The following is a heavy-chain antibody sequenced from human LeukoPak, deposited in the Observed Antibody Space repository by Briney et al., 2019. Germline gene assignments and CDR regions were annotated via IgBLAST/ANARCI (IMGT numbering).Heavy chain of an antibody. Sequence: ASVKVSCKASGYTFTGYYMHWVRQAPGQGLEWMGWINPNSGGTNYAQKFQGRVTMTRDTSISTAYMELSRLRSDDTAVYYCAGKGLAIVWQWLASTDAFDIWGQGTMVTVSS. CDR3: AGKGLAIVWQWLASTDAFDI. D-gene: IGHD6-19*01. CDR2: INPNSGGT. CDR1: GYTFTGYY. J-gene: IGHJ3*02. V-gene: IGHV1-2*02.